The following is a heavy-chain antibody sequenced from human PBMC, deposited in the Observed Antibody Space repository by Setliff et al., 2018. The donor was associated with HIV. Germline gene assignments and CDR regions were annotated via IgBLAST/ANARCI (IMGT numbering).Heavy chain of an antibody. V-gene: IGHV1-69*13. CDR1: GGTFSSYA. Sequence: SVKVSCKASGGTFSSYAISWVRQAPGQGLEWMGGIIPIFGTANYAQKFQGRVTITADESTSTAYMELSSLRSGDTAVYYCAREGYSTMVRGVIPYGNYFDYWGQGTLVTVSS. J-gene: IGHJ4*02. CDR2: IIPIFGTA. CDR3: AREGYSTMVRGVIPYGNYFDY. D-gene: IGHD3-10*01.